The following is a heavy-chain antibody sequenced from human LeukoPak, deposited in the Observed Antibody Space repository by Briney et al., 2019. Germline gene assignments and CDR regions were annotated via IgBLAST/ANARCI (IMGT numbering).Heavy chain of an antibody. CDR2: INHSGST. CDR1: GGSFSGYY. CDR3: ARTHTIFGVVRRNWFDP. Sequence: SETLSLTCAVYGGSFSGYYWSWIRQPPGKGLEWIGEINHSGSTNCNPSLKSRVTISVDTSENQFSLKLSSVTAADTAVYYCARTHTIFGVVRRNWFDPWGQGTLVTVSS. J-gene: IGHJ5*02. D-gene: IGHD3-3*01. V-gene: IGHV4-34*01.